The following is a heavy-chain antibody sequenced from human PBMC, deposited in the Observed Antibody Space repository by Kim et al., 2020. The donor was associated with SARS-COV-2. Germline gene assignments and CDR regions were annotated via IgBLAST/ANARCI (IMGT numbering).Heavy chain of an antibody. V-gene: IGHV3-21*01. D-gene: IGHD1-26*01. CDR3: ATTTYGREQMIRLDY. Sequence: DSVKGRFTISRDNAKNSLYLQMNSLRAEDTAVYYCATTTYGREQMIRLDYWGQGTLVTVSS. J-gene: IGHJ4*02.